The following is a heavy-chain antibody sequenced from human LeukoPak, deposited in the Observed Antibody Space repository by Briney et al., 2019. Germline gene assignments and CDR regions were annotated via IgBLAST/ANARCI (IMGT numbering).Heavy chain of an antibody. Sequence: GASVKVSCKASGYTFTTYGITWVRQAPGQGLEWMGWISAYNGNTHYAQNLQGRVTMTTDTSTSTAYMELRGLRSDDTAVYYCARDLDILPAYYRGYWGQGTLVTVSS. CDR1: GYTFTTYG. J-gene: IGHJ4*02. CDR3: ARDLDILPAYYRGY. CDR2: ISAYNGNT. V-gene: IGHV1-18*04. D-gene: IGHD3-9*01.